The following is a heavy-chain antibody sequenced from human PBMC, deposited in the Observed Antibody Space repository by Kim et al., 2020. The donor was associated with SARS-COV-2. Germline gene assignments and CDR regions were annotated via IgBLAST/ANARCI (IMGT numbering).Heavy chain of an antibody. V-gene: IGHV4-34*01. Sequence: SETLSLTCAVYGGSFSGYYWNWIRQPPGKGLEWIGEINHSGSTNYNPTLKSRVTISPDTTTNQVSLKVTSVTAADTAAYYCARGRRYGAYGLDVWGPGTT. CDR1: GGSFSGYY. CDR2: INHSGST. J-gene: IGHJ6*02. CDR3: ARGRRYGAYGLDV. D-gene: IGHD3-10*01.